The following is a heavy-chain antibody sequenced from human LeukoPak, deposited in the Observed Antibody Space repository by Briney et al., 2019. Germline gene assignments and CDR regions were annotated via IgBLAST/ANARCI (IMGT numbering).Heavy chain of an antibody. J-gene: IGHJ6*03. CDR1: GYTFTSYY. D-gene: IGHD3-9*01. CDR2: INPSGGST. V-gene: IGHV1-46*01. CDR3: ARGGSGYYDILTGYYYYYYYMDV. Sequence: GASVKVSCKASGYTFTSYYMHWVRQAPGQGLEWMGIINPSGGSTSYAQKFQGRVTMTRNTSISAAYMELSSLRSEDTAVYYCARGGSGYYDILTGYYYYYYYMDVWGKGTTVTISS.